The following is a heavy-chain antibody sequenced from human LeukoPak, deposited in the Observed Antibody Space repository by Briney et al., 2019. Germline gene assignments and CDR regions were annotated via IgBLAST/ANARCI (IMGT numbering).Heavy chain of an antibody. D-gene: IGHD3-10*01. CDR3: ASIPWDDSGGSLWY. Sequence: AAAVKVSRKHSLYNFISYGITWVRQAPGRGVEWMGWISGYTGKKNFTEKLQGRVTMTTDTSTSTPYMELSSLRSDDTAVYYCASIPWDDSGGSLWYWGQGAQVIVYS. J-gene: IGHJ4*02. V-gene: IGHV1-18*01. CDR2: ISGYTGKK. CDR1: LYNFISYG.